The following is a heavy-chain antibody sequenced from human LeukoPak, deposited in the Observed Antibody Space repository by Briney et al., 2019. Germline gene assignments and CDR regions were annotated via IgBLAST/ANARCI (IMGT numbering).Heavy chain of an antibody. J-gene: IGHJ4*02. CDR2: ITSSGRTI. Sequence: PGGSLRLSCAVSGFTFSSYEMNWVRQAPGKGLEWVSYITSSGRTIFYADSVKGRFTISRDSAKNSLYLQMISLRVDGTAVYYVARRAIAERFDYWGQGPVVTVSS. CDR3: ARRAIAERFDY. D-gene: IGHD6-13*01. V-gene: IGHV3-48*03. CDR1: GFTFSSYE.